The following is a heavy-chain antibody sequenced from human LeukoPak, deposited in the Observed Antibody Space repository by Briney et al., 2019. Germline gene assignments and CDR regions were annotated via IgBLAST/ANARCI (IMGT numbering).Heavy chain of an antibody. CDR3: ARPSSGGSSGHRTAPLMDV. D-gene: IGHD3-22*01. CDR2: TIPILGIA. CDR1: GGTFSSYA. J-gene: IGHJ6*02. V-gene: IGHV1-69*04. Sequence: ASVKVSCKASGGTFSSYAISWVRQAPGQGLEWMGRTIPILGIANYAQKFQGRVTITADKSTSTAYMELSSLRSEDTAVYYCARPSSGGSSGHRTAPLMDVWGQGTTVTVSS.